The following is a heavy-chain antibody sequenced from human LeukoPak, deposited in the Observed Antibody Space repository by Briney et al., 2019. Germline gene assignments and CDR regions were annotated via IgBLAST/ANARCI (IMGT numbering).Heavy chain of an antibody. CDR2: IWYDGSNK. V-gene: IGHV3-33*01. CDR3: ARGLSGSYFFDY. Sequence: GGSPRLSCAASGFTFSSYGMHWVRQAPGKGLEWVAVIWYDGSNKYYADSVKGRFTISRDNSKNTLYLQMNSLRAEDTAVYYCARGLSGSYFFDYWGQGTLVTVSS. CDR1: GFTFSSYG. J-gene: IGHJ4*02. D-gene: IGHD1-26*01.